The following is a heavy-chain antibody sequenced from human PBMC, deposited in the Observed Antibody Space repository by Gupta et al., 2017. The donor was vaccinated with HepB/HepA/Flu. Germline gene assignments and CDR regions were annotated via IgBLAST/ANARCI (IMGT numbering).Heavy chain of an antibody. D-gene: IGHD3-10*01. CDR3: VRDSVAGIIKFGGMDV. V-gene: IGHV3-30*03. J-gene: IGHJ6*02. CDR1: RFSFTFSDHA. Sequence: QVPLVESGGGVVQPGRSLTVSCKVDRFSFTFSDHAMHWVRRDPGKGLEWVAVVYSDAKKYYYADAGNVRFTISRDNYKKRRLLQRNKLSVEAKEVYCWVRDSVAGIIKFGGMDVWGHGTTVTVSS. CDR2: VYSDAKKY.